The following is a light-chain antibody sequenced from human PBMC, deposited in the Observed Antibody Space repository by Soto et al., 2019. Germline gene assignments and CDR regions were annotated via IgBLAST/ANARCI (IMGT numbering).Light chain of an antibody. J-gene: IGKJ5*01. CDR2: DAS. Sequence: TQSPSTLSASVGDRVTLSCRASQSVRTYLAWYQVKPGQAPRLLIYDASSRASGVPARFSGSGSGTDFTLTISSLEPEDFALYYCQQRNSWPPITFGQGTRLEIK. V-gene: IGKV3-11*01. CDR1: QSVRTY. CDR3: QQRNSWPPIT.